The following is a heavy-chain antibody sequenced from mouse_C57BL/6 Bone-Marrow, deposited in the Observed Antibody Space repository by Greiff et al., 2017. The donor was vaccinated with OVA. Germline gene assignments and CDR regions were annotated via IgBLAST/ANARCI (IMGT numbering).Heavy chain of an antibody. D-gene: IGHD1-1*01. V-gene: IGHV5-17*01. CDR3: APDYYGSSYY. CDR1: GFTFSDYG. J-gene: IGHJ2*01. Sequence: EVKLVESGGGLVKPGGSLKLSCAASGFTFSDYGMHWVRQAPETGLEWVAYISSGSSTIYYADTVKGRFTISRDNAKNTLFLQMTSLRSEDTAMYYCAPDYYGSSYYWGQGTTLTVSS. CDR2: ISSGSSTI.